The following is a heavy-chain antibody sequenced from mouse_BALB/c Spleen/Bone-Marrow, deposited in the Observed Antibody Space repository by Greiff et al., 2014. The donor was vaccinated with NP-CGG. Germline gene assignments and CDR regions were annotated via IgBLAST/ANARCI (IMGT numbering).Heavy chain of an antibody. CDR1: GYTFTDYI. D-gene: IGHD2-4*01. Sequence: QVQLQQPGAGLVKPGASVKLSCEASGYTFTDYIIHWVKQRSGQGLEWIGWFYPGSNSIKYNEKFKDKATLTADKSSSTVYMELSRLTSEDSAVYFCARHEEGGYDYDVGSYAMDYWGQGTSVTVSS. CDR3: ARHEEGGYDYDVGSYAMDY. J-gene: IGHJ4*01. CDR2: FYPGSNSI. V-gene: IGHV1-62-2*01.